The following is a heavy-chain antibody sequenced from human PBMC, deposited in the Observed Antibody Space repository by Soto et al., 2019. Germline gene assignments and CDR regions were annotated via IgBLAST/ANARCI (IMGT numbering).Heavy chain of an antibody. J-gene: IGHJ4*02. CDR2: INPNSGGT. Sequence: ASVKVSCKASGYTFTGYYMHWVRQAPGQGLEWMGWINPNSGGTNYAQKFQGWVTMTRDTSISTAYMELSRLRSDDTAVYYCARDASIAVAGHFDYWGQGTLVTVSS. CDR3: ARDASIAVAGHFDY. CDR1: GYTFTGYY. D-gene: IGHD6-19*01. V-gene: IGHV1-2*04.